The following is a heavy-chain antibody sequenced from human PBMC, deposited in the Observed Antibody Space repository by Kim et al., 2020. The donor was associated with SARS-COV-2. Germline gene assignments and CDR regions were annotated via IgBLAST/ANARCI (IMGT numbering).Heavy chain of an antibody. Sequence: GGSLRLSCAASGFTFRSYGMHWVRQAPGKGLEWVADIWYDGSNEDYADSVKGRFTISRDNYKDTLYLQMNSLRADDTAVYYCERDGPDAFDVWGQGTMVTVSS. V-gene: IGHV3-33*01. CDR1: GFTFRSYG. J-gene: IGHJ3*01. CDR2: IWYDGSNE. CDR3: ERDGPDAFDV.